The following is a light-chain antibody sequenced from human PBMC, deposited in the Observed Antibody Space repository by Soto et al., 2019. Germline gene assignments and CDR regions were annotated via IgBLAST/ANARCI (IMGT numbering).Light chain of an antibody. J-gene: IGKJ4*01. CDR1: QSIGNS. Sequence: TVLTQSPATLSLSPGERNTLSCKASQSIGNSLGWFQQKPGQAPRLLIDDAFNRATGIPARFTGSGSESDFTLTISSLEPEDFGVYYCRQRYNWPLTFGGGTKVDIK. V-gene: IGKV3-11*01. CDR2: DAF. CDR3: RQRYNWPLT.